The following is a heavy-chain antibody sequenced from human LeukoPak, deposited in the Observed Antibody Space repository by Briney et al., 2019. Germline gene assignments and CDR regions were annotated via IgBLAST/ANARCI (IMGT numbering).Heavy chain of an antibody. CDR3: ARHMSPSAIAAASD. CDR1: GYSFTNYW. J-gene: IGHJ4*02. CDR2: IYPGDSDT. Sequence: GESLKISCKGSGYSFTNYWIGWVRQMPGKGLEWMGIIYPGDSDTRYSPSFQGQVTISADKSISTAYLRWSSLKASDTAMYYCARHMSPSAIAAASDWGQGTLVTVSS. V-gene: IGHV5-51*01. D-gene: IGHD6-13*01.